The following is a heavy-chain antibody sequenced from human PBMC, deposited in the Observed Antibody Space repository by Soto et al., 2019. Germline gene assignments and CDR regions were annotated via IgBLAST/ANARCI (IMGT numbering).Heavy chain of an antibody. Sequence: GGSLRLSCAASGFTFTTYAMSWVRQAPGKGLEWVSTISVRGDSTYYADSVKGRFAVSRDNSKNTIYLQMDSLRAEDTAIYYCATRHLPYCSGGTCNPFDFWGQGTLVTVSS. J-gene: IGHJ4*02. CDR2: ISVRGDST. D-gene: IGHD2-15*01. CDR1: GFTFTTYA. CDR3: ATRHLPYCSGGTCNPFDF. V-gene: IGHV3-23*01.